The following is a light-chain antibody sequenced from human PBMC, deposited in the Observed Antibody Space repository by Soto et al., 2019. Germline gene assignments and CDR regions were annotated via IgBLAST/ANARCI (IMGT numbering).Light chain of an antibody. J-gene: IGKJ4*01. CDR1: QGISNY. V-gene: IGKV1-33*01. Sequence: DIQMTQSPSSLSASVGDRVTITCQASQGISNYLNWYQQKPGKAPKLLIFDASNVETGVPSRFSGGGSGTDFTFTIHSLQPEDAATYYCQQYEDLPLTFGGGTKVDIK. CDR2: DAS. CDR3: QQYEDLPLT.